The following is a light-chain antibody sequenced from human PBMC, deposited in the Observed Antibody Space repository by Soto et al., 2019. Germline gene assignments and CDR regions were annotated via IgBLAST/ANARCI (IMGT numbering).Light chain of an antibody. J-gene: IGKJ1*01. CDR1: QSVSSN. Sequence: EIVMTQSAATLSESPGERATLSCRASQSVSSNLAWYQQKPGQAPRLLIYGASTRATGIPARFSGSGSGTEFTLTISSLQSEDFAVYYCQQYNNWPWTFGQGTKV. V-gene: IGKV3-15*01. CDR3: QQYNNWPWT. CDR2: GAS.